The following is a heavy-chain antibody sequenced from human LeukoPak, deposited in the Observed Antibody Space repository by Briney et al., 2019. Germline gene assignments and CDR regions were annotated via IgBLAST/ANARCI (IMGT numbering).Heavy chain of an antibody. V-gene: IGHV3-21*04. D-gene: IGHD4-17*01. CDR3: AKDRSAAGGDDAFDI. CDR1: GFTFSSYS. J-gene: IGHJ3*02. Sequence: GGSLRLSCAASGFTFSSYSMNWVRQAPGKGLEWVSSISSSSSYIYYADSVKGRFTISRDDAKNSLYLQMNSLRADDTAVYYCAKDRSAAGGDDAFDIWGQGTMVTVSS. CDR2: ISSSSSYI.